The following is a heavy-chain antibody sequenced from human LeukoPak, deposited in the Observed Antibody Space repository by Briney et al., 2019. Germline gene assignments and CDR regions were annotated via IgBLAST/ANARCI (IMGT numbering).Heavy chain of an antibody. V-gene: IGHV3-23*01. CDR1: GFTFSSYA. CDR3: AKDATASPYFHWFDN. Sequence: GGSLRLTCAASGFTFSSYAMNWVRQAPGKGLEWVAGISSGDRTFHAESVKGRFTISRDKSKDTLYPQMNSLRAEDTAVYYCAKDATASPYFHWFDNWGQGTQVIVSS. D-gene: IGHD3-9*01. CDR2: ISSGDRT. J-gene: IGHJ4*02.